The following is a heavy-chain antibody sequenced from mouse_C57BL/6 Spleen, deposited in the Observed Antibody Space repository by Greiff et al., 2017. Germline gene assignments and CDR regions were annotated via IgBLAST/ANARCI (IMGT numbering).Heavy chain of an antibody. V-gene: IGHV14-2*01. J-gene: IGHJ4*01. D-gene: IGHD1-1*01. Sequence: VQLKQSGAELVKPGASVKLSCTASGFNIKDYYMHWVKQRTEQGLEWIGRIDPEDGETKYAPKFQGKATITADTYSNTAYLQLSSLTSEDTAVNYCDRGHGSSYYAMDYWGQGTSGTVSS. CDR1: GFNIKDYY. CDR2: IDPEDGET. CDR3: DRGHGSSYYAMDY.